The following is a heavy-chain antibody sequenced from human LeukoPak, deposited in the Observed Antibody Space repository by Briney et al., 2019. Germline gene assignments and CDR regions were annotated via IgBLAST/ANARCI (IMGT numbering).Heavy chain of an antibody. J-gene: IGHJ4*02. Sequence: ASVKVCCKASAYTFTSYDINWVRQATGQGLEWMGWMNPNSGNTGYAQKFQGRVTMTRNTSISTAYMELSSLRSEDTAVYYCARGAPGSYCSGGSCPYFDYWGQGTLISVSS. D-gene: IGHD2-15*01. CDR3: ARGAPGSYCSGGSCPYFDY. V-gene: IGHV1-8*01. CDR1: AYTFTSYD. CDR2: MNPNSGNT.